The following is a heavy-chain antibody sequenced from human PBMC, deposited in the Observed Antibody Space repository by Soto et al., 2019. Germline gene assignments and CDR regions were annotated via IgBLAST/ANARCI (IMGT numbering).Heavy chain of an antibody. V-gene: IGHV1-69*12. CDR1: GTTFESFT. CDR3: AREDDTTGHYSWFDP. J-gene: IGHJ5*02. D-gene: IGHD3-9*01. Sequence: QVQLVQSGAEVKNPGSSVKVSCKPSGTTFESFTFTWVRQAPGQGLEWMGGFVPMFGSASIAQRFQGRLKITADASTGTGYMELSDLRSEDSAIYYCAREDDTTGHYSWFDPWGPGTLVTVSS. CDR2: FVPMFGSA.